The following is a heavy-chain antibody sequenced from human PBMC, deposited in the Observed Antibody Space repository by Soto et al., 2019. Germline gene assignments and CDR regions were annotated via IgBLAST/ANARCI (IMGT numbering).Heavy chain of an antibody. D-gene: IGHD3-10*01. CDR2: ISSSGYT. CDR1: GGSISTYY. V-gene: IGHV4-59*01. Sequence: QVQLQESGPGLVKPSETLSLTCTVSGGSISTYYWSWIRQPPGKGLEWVGYISSSGYTKHNPSLRSRVTISVDESKNKFSLQLGSLTAADTAVYYCARGPGGPASGGLDYWGQGTLVTVSS. CDR3: ARGPGGPASGGLDY. J-gene: IGHJ4*02.